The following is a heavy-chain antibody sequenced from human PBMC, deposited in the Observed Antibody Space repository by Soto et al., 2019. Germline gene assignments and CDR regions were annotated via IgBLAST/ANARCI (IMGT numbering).Heavy chain of an antibody. J-gene: IGHJ5*02. CDR1: GYTFTSYG. CDR3: ARGYCSGGRCTNLANWFDP. Sequence: ASVKVSCKASGYTFTSYGISWVRQAPGQGLEWMGWISAYNGNTNYAQKLQGRVTMTTDTSTSTVYMELSSLRSEDTAVYYCARGYCSGGRCTNLANWFDPWGQGTLVTVSS. D-gene: IGHD2-15*01. CDR2: ISAYNGNT. V-gene: IGHV1-18*01.